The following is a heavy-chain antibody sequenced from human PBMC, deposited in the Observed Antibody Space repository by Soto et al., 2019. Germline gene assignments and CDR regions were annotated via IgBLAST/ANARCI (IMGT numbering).Heavy chain of an antibody. D-gene: IGHD2-21*02. J-gene: IGHJ6*02. CDR1: GGSISSYY. Sequence: PSETLSLTCTVSGGSISSYYWSWIRQPPGKGLEWIGYMYNTGSTIYNPSLKSRVTISVDTSKNQFSLKLNSVTAADTAVYYCARDLWGYCGADCDPRDVWGQGTTVTVS. CDR2: MYNTGST. CDR3: ARDLWGYCGADCDPRDV. V-gene: IGHV4-59*01.